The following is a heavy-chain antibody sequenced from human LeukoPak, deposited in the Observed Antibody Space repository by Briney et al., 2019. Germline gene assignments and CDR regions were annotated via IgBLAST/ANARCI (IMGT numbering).Heavy chain of an antibody. V-gene: IGHV4-39*01. Sequence: PSETLSLTCSVSGGSVRINTSYWDWIRQPPGKGLEWIGTIYFSGTTYYNPSLRSRLTMSVDTSKNQFSLRLKSVTAADTALYYCARHFAAAGTVDSWGQGTLVTVSS. CDR1: GGSVRINTSY. CDR2: IYFSGTT. CDR3: ARHFAAAGTVDS. J-gene: IGHJ4*02. D-gene: IGHD6-13*01.